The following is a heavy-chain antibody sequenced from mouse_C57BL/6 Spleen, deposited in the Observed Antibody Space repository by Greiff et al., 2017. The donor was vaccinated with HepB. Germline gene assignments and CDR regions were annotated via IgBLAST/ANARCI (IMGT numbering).Heavy chain of an antibody. CDR1: GYAFSSSW. J-gene: IGHJ2*01. Sequence: QVQLQQSGPELVKPGASVKISCKASGYAFSSSWMNWVKQRPGKGLEWIGRIYPGDGDTNYNGKFKGKSTLTVDKSSSTAYMQLSSLTSEDSAVYYCARGDYGNFDYWGQGTTLTVSS. CDR3: ARGDYGNFDY. CDR2: IYPGDGDT. V-gene: IGHV1-82*01. D-gene: IGHD1-1*01.